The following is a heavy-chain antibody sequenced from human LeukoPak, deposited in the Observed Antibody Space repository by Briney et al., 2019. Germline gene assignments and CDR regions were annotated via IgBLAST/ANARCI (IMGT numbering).Heavy chain of an antibody. D-gene: IGHD4-23*01. Sequence: PGGSLRLSCAASGFTFSSYGMHWVRQAPGKGLEWVAVISYDGSNKYYADSVKGRFTISRDNSKNTLYLQMNSLRAEDTAVYYCAKDGYGGNKAYWGQGTLVTVSS. CDR2: ISYDGSNK. J-gene: IGHJ4*02. V-gene: IGHV3-30*18. CDR1: GFTFSSYG. CDR3: AKDGYGGNKAY.